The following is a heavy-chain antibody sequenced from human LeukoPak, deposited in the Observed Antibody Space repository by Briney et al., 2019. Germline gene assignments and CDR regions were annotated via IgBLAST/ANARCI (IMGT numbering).Heavy chain of an antibody. J-gene: IGHJ4*02. D-gene: IGHD2-2*02. V-gene: IGHV3-33*08. Sequence: GGSLRLSCAASGFTFSNAWMNWVRQAPGKGLEWVAVIWYDGSNKYYADSVKGRFTISRDNSKNTLYLQMNSLRAEDTAVYYCARGGYCSSTSCYTGRFDYWGQGTLVTVSS. CDR1: GFTFSNAW. CDR3: ARGGYCSSTSCYTGRFDY. CDR2: IWYDGSNK.